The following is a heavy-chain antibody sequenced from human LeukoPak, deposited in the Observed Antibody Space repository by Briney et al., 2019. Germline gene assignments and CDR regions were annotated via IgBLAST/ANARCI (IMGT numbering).Heavy chain of an antibody. V-gene: IGHV3-23*01. CDR2: SSRDGRS. J-gene: IGHJ4*02. CDR1: GFTFSTWG. Sequence: GGSLRLSCAASGFTFSTWGMSWVRQAPGKGPEWVSASSRDGRSFYTDSVKGRFTISRDNSKDTLYLQMNSLTAEDTAIYFCAKEDAIIGFDCWGQGTLVTVSS. CDR3: AKEDAIIGFDC. D-gene: IGHD5-24*01.